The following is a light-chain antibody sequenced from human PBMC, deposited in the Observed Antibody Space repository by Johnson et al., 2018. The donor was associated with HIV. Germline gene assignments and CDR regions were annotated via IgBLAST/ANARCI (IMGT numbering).Light chain of an antibody. CDR1: SSNIGKNY. CDR2: DNT. J-gene: IGLJ1*01. CDR3: GTWYSSLSANV. Sequence: QSVLTQPPSVSAAPGQRVTISCSGSSSNIGKNYVSWYQQLPGTAPKLLIYDNTKRPSGIPDRFSGSKSGTSATLGITGLRTGDEADYYCGTWYSSLSANVFGTGTKVTVL. V-gene: IGLV1-51*01.